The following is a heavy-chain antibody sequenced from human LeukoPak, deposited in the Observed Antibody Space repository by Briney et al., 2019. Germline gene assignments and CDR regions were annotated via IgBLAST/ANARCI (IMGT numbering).Heavy chain of an antibody. CDR3: ARAHCGSIGCYSGFDP. D-gene: IGHD2-2*02. Sequence: ASVKVSCKASGYTFTDYYIHWMRQAPGQGLEWMGWISPNSGGTNYAQKFQGRVTMTRDTSIDTAYMELSRLGSDDTAVYGCARAHCGSIGCYSGFDPWGQGTLVTVSS. J-gene: IGHJ5*02. V-gene: IGHV1-2*02. CDR1: GYTFTDYY. CDR2: ISPNSGGT.